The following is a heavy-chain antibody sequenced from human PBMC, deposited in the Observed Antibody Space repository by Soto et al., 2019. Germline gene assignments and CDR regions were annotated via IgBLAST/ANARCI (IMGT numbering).Heavy chain of an antibody. Sequence: PGGSLRLSCEASGITFGNYAMSWVRQGPGKGLEWVSVISGDGRSTYYADSVQGRFTVYRENYKKTLYVEMNSLRAEDTAVYYCVKAQQQLLRGIKTYHYNAMDVWGQGTSVTVSS. V-gene: IGHV3-23*01. J-gene: IGHJ6*02. CDR3: VKAQQQLLRGIKTYHYNAMDV. CDR1: GITFGNYA. D-gene: IGHD6-13*01. CDR2: ISGDGRST.